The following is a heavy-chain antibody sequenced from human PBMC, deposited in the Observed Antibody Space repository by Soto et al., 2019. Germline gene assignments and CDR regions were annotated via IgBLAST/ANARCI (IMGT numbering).Heavy chain of an antibody. V-gene: IGHV4-39*01. CDR1: GGSISSSLYY. CDR3: ARLPHYDTPPVTFDI. CDR2: IYSTVST. D-gene: IGHD3-22*01. J-gene: IGHJ3*02. Sequence: QLHLQESGPGLVKPSETLSLTCTVSGGSISSSLYYWGWIRQPPGKGLEWIGTIYSTVSTHYNPSLKSRVTISVDPSKNQFSLKLNSVAAADTAVYFCARLPHYDTPPVTFDIWGQGAMVTVSS.